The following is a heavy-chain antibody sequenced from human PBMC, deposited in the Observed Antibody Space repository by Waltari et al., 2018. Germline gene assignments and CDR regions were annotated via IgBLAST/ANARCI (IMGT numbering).Heavy chain of an antibody. CDR2: IYHSGST. V-gene: IGHV4-38-2*02. J-gene: IGHJ4*02. Sequence: QVQLQESGPGLVKPSETLSLTCAVSGYSISSGYYWGWIRPPPGKGLEWIGSIYHSGSTYYNPSLKSRVTISVDTSKNQFSLKLSSVTAADTAVYYCARDLYCGGDCPTYYFDYWGQGTLVTVSS. CDR1: GYSISSGYY. D-gene: IGHD2-21*02. CDR3: ARDLYCGGDCPTYYFDY.